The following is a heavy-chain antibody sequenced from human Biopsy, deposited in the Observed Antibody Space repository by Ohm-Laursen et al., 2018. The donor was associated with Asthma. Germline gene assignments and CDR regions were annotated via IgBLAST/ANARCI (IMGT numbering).Heavy chain of an antibody. Sequence: SETLSLTWTVSGGSISSSSYYWGWIRQPPGKGLEWIGSIYYNGRTYYNPSLKSRVTISVDTSKKQLSLQLSSVTAADTAVYYCARSAKTIFGVIMGSYYYGMDVWGQGTTVTVSS. J-gene: IGHJ6*02. V-gene: IGHV4-39*01. D-gene: IGHD3-3*01. CDR2: IYYNGRT. CDR1: GGSISSSSYY. CDR3: ARSAKTIFGVIMGSYYYGMDV.